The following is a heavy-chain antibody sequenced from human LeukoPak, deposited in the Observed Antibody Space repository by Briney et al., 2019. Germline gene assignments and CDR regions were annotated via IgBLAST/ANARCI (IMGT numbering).Heavy chain of an antibody. CDR2: ISSSSIYI. CDR1: GFTFSSYS. J-gene: IGHJ4*02. Sequence: GGSLRLSCAASGFTFSSYSMNWVRQAPGKGLEWVSSISSSSIYIYYADSVKGRFTISRDNAKNSLYLQMNSLRAEDTAVYYCARVGCSGGSCSDYWGQGTLVTVSS. V-gene: IGHV3-21*01. D-gene: IGHD2-15*01. CDR3: ARVGCSGGSCSDY.